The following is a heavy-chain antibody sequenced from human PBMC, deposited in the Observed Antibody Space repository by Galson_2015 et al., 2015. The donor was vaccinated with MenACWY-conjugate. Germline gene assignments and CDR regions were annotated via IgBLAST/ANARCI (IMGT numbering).Heavy chain of an antibody. CDR2: IKQDGSEK. J-gene: IGHJ4*02. CDR1: GFTFSSYW. Sequence: SLRLSCAASGFTFSSYWMSWVRQAPGKGLEWVANIKQDGSEKYYVDSVKGRFTISRDNAKNSLYLQMNSLRAEDTAVYYCARDTGCSSASCYYYFDYWGQGTLVPVSS. V-gene: IGHV3-7*03. D-gene: IGHD2-2*01. CDR3: ARDTGCSSASCYYYFDY.